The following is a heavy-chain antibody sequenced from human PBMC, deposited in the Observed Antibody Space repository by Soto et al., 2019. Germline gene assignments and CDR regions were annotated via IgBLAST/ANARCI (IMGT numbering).Heavy chain of an antibody. Sequence: QVQLQQWGAGLLKPSETLSLTCAVYGGSFSGYYWNWIRQPPGKGLEWIGEINHSGSTNYNPSLKSRVNISVDTSKNQFSLKLSSVTAADTAVYSCARGYGRNFDYWGQGTLVTVSS. CDR3: ARGYGRNFDY. CDR2: INHSGST. V-gene: IGHV4-34*01. J-gene: IGHJ4*02. CDR1: GGSFSGYY. D-gene: IGHD3-10*01.